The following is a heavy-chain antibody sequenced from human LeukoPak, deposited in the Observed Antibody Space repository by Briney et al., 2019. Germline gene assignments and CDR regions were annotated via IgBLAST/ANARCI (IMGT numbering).Heavy chain of an antibody. CDR3: ARREQWLVPYFFDY. Sequence: SETLSLTCAVYGGSFSGYYWNWIRQPPGRRLEWIGEINVTGNTNYNPSLKSRVTISVDTSKNQFSLKLTSVTAADTAVYYCARREQWLVPYFFDYWGQGTLVTVSS. CDR1: GGSFSGYY. D-gene: IGHD6-19*01. J-gene: IGHJ4*02. CDR2: INVTGNT. V-gene: IGHV4-34*01.